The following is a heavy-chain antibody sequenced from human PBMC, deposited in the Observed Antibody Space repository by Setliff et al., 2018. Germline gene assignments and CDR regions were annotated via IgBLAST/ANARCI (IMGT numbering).Heavy chain of an antibody. CDR1: GGSINTYL. V-gene: IGHV4-59*01. D-gene: IGHD3-3*01. CDR3: ARLSWNGLRYYGLDV. J-gene: IGHJ6*02. CDR2: IQKSGST. Sequence: SETLSLTCTVSGGSINTYLWSWIRQPPGKGLESIGYIQKSGSTNYNPSLMSRVSISVDTSKNQFSLKLRSVTAADTAVYYCARLSWNGLRYYGLDVWGRGTTVTVSS.